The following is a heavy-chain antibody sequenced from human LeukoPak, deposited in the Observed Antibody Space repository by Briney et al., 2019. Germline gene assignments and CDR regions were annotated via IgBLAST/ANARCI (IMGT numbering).Heavy chain of an antibody. Sequence: GGSLRLSCAASGFTFSNYNMNWVRQAPGKGLEWVSSITSSSTYIYYADSVKGRFTISRDNAKNSLNLQMNSLRAEDTAIYYCARDSADDSSGYYPFDYWGQGTQVSVSS. CDR1: GFTFSNYN. J-gene: IGHJ4*02. D-gene: IGHD3-22*01. V-gene: IGHV3-21*01. CDR2: ITSSSTYI. CDR3: ARDSADDSSGYYPFDY.